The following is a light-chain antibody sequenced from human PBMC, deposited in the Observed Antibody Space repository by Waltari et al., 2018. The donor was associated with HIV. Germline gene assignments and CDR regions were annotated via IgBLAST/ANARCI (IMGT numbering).Light chain of an antibody. V-gene: IGLV1-51*01. CDR2: DND. J-gene: IGLJ3*02. CDR1: SPNIGTDH. CDR3: GTWDRSLGGGV. Sequence: QSVLTQPPSVSAAPGQKVAIPRSVSSPNIGTDHVSWYQHVPGSAPKLLIYDNDKRPSGTPDRFSGSKSGTSATLDITGLQTGDGADYYCGTWDRSLGGGVFGGGTKLTVL.